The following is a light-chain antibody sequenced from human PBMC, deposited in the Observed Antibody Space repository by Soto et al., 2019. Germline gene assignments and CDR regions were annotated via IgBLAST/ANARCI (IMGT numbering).Light chain of an antibody. CDR1: QSVSSF. V-gene: IGKV1-39*01. CDR2: AAS. Sequence: DIQMTQSPSSLSASVGDRVTITCRASQSVSSFLNWYQHKPGKAPKPLIHAASTLQSGVPSRFSGSGSGTDFTLTISSLQPEDFATYYCQQSYSTPRTFGQGTKVEIK. CDR3: QQSYSTPRT. J-gene: IGKJ1*01.